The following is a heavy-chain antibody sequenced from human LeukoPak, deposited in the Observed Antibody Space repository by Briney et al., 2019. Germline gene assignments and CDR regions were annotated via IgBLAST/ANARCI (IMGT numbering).Heavy chain of an antibody. J-gene: IGHJ4*02. Sequence: PGGSLRLSCAASGFTFNYYAMSWVRQAPGKGLEWVSGISDNEGRTYYTDSVKGRFTISRDKTKNTVFLQMHNLRADDTAVYFCARHDSFIPYRGQGALVTVSS. D-gene: IGHD5-18*01. V-gene: IGHV3-23*01. CDR2: ISDNEGRT. CDR1: GFTFNYYA. CDR3: ARHDSFIPY.